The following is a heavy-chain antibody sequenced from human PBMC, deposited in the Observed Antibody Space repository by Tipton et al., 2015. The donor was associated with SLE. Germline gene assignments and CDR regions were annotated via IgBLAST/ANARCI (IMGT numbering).Heavy chain of an antibody. CDR3: AKDYSSSSFDY. CDR2: ISGSGGST. V-gene: IGHV3-23*01. Sequence: SLRLSCAASGFTFDDYTMHWVRQAPGKGLEWVSAISGSGGSTYYADSVKGRFTISRDNSRNTLYLQMNSLRAEDTALYYCAKDYSSSSFDYWGQGTLVTVSS. J-gene: IGHJ4*02. D-gene: IGHD6-6*01. CDR1: GFTFDDYT.